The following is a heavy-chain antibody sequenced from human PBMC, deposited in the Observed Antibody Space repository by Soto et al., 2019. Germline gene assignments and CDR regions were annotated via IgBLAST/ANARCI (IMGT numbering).Heavy chain of an antibody. J-gene: IGHJ4*02. V-gene: IGHV3-21*01. CDR2: ISSSSSYI. CDR1: GFTFSSYS. D-gene: IGHD2-15*01. Sequence: ESGGGLVKPGGSLRLSCAASGFTFSSYSMNWVRQAPGKGLEWVSSISSSSSYIYYADSVKGRFTISRDNAKNSLYLQMNSLRAEDTAVYYCARDCSGGSCYYPYFDYWGQGTLVTVSS. CDR3: ARDCSGGSCYYPYFDY.